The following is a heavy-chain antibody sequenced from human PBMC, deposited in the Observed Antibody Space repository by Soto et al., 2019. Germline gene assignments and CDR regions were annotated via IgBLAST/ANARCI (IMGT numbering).Heavy chain of an antibody. CDR3: ARQYYYYGSGSYYIGYYFDY. V-gene: IGHV4-4*02. J-gene: IGHJ4*02. CDR2: IFHSGSP. CDR1: GCSISSNNW. D-gene: IGHD3-10*01. Sequence: PSETLSLTCAFSGCSISSNNWWTWVRQPPGKDLEWIGEIFHSGSPNYNPSLRSRVTISVDTSKNQFSLKLSSVTAADTAVYYCARQYYYYGSGSYYIGYYFDYWGQGTLVTVSS.